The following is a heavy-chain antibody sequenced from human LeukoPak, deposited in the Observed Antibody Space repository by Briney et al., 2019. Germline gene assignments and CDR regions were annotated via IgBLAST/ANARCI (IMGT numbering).Heavy chain of an antibody. J-gene: IGHJ4*02. CDR1: GFTFSDYY. D-gene: IGHD1-26*01. V-gene: IGHV3-11*01. Sequence: GGSLRLSCAASGFTFSDYYMTWIRQAPGKGLEWVSYISSSGSTIYYADSVKGRFTISRDNTKNSLYLQMNSLRAEDTAVYYCARAEYSGSYPLWYWGQGTLVTVSS. CDR3: ARAEYSGSYPLWY. CDR2: ISSSGSTI.